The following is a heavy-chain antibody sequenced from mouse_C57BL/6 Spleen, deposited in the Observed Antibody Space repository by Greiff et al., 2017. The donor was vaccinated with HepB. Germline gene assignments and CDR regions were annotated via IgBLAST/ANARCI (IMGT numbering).Heavy chain of an antibody. CDR2: IYPGGGYT. CDR1: GYTFTNYW. V-gene: IGHV1-63*01. J-gene: IGHJ1*03. Sequence: QVHVKQSGAELVRPGTSVKMSCKASGYTFTNYWIGWAEQRPGHGLEWIGDIYPGGGYTNYNEKFKGKATLTADKSSSTAYMQFSSLTSEDSAIYYCARREGGNYVRYFDVWGTGTTVTVSS. CDR3: ARREGGNYVRYFDV. D-gene: IGHD2-1*01.